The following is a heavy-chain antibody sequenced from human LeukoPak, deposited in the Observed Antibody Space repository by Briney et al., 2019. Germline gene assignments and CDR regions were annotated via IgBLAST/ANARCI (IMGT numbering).Heavy chain of an antibody. D-gene: IGHD6-19*01. Sequence: ASVKVSCKASGYTFTGYYMHWVRQAPGQGLEWMGWINPNSGGTNYAQKFQGRVTMTIDTSTSTVYMELRSLRSDDTAVYYCARPRVAGSLDYWGQGTLVTVSS. CDR2: INPNSGGT. CDR1: GYTFTGYY. CDR3: ARPRVAGSLDY. V-gene: IGHV1-2*02. J-gene: IGHJ4*02.